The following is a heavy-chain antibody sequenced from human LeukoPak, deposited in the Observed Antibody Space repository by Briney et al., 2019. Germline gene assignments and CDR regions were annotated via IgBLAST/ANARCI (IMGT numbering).Heavy chain of an antibody. D-gene: IGHD5-12*01. V-gene: IGHV4-31*03. CDR2: IYYSGST. CDR3: ARGDRGYSGYDPAYYFDY. Sequence: PSETLSLTCTVSGGSISSGGYYWSWIRQHPGKGLEWIGYIYYSGSTYYNPSLKSRVTISVDTSKNQFSLKLSSVTAADTAVYYCARGDRGYSGYDPAYYFDYWGQGTLVTVSS. CDR1: GGSISSGGYY. J-gene: IGHJ4*02.